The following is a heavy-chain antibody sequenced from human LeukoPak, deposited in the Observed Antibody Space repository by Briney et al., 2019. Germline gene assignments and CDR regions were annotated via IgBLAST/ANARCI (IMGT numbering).Heavy chain of an antibody. D-gene: IGHD6-13*01. V-gene: IGHV3-7*03. J-gene: IGHJ6*02. CDR2: IKQDGSEK. Sequence: GGSLRLSCAASGFTFSSYWMSWVRQAPGKGLEWVANIKQDGSEKYYVDSVKGRFTISRDNAKNSLYLQMNSLRAEDTAVYYCAGDRAAGTWNYYYYGMDVWGQGTTVTVSS. CDR3: AGDRAAGTWNYYYYGMDV. CDR1: GFTFSSYW.